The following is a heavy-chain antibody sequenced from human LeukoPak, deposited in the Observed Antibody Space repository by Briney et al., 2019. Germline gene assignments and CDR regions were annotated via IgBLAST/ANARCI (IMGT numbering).Heavy chain of an antibody. CDR3: ARALGYQLLSWWFDP. J-gene: IGHJ5*02. Sequence: ASVKVSCKSSGYTFTSSVIIWVRQAPGQGLEWMGWISPYNDNTNYAQKLQGRVTMTTDTSTSTAYMELRSLRSDDTAVYYCARALGYQLLSWWFDPWGQGTLVTVSS. CDR1: GYTFTSSV. CDR2: ISPYNDNT. D-gene: IGHD2-2*01. V-gene: IGHV1-18*01.